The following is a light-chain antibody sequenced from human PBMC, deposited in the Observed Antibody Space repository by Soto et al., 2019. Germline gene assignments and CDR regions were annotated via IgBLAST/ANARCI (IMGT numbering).Light chain of an antibody. CDR1: QGISSY. V-gene: IGKV1-9*01. CDR3: QQLSTYPLT. J-gene: IGKJ3*01. CDR2: TAS. Sequence: DIQLTQSPSFLSASVGDRVTITCRASQGISSYLAWYQQKPGRAPKLLIYTASTLQRGVPSRFSGSGSGTEFTLTVSSLQPEDFATYFCQQLSTYPLTFGPGTKVDIK.